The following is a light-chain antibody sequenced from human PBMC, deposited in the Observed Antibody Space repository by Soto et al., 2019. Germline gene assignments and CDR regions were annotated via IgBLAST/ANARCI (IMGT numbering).Light chain of an antibody. Sequence: VVLTQTPLSLSVTPGQPASISCKSSQSLLHNGGETYLFWYLQKPGQSPQLLIYEASNRFSGGPDRFSGSGSGTDFTLEISRVEAEDVGIYYCMQSTQLPPTFGQGTRLEIK. CDR2: EAS. CDR3: MQSTQLPPT. J-gene: IGKJ5*01. V-gene: IGKV2D-29*02. CDR1: QSLLHNGGETY.